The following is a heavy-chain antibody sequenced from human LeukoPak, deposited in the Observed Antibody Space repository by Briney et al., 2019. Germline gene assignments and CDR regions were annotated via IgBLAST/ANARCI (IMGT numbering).Heavy chain of an antibody. D-gene: IGHD2-2*01. J-gene: IGHJ6*02. Sequence: GGSLRLSCAASGFTFSDYYMSWIRQAPGQGLEWVSYISSSSSYTNYADSVKGRFTISRDNANNSLYLQMNSLRAEDTAVYYCARDRGVVVPAAGEGYYYYGMDVWGQGTTVTVSS. CDR1: GFTFSDYY. CDR3: ARDRGVVVPAAGEGYYYYGMDV. V-gene: IGHV3-11*05. CDR2: ISSSSSYT.